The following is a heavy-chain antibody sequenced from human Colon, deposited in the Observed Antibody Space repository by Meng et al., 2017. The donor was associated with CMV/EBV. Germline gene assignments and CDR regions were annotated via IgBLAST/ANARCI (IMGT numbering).Heavy chain of an antibody. D-gene: IGHD4-23*01. J-gene: IGHJ6*02. CDR2: ISDTGHTL. CDR1: GFTFGDYY. CDR3: ARVGGNSDMDV. V-gene: IGHV3-11*01. Sequence: GGSLRLSCAASGFTFGDYYVSWIRQAPGKGLEWVSYISDTGHTLYYADSVRGRFTVSRDNAKSSLYLEMQSVRVEDTAVYYCARVGGNSDMDVWGQGTTVTVSS.